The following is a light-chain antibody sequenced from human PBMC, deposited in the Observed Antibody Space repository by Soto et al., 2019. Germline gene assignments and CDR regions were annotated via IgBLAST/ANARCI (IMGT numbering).Light chain of an antibody. V-gene: IGKV1-39*01. Sequence: EIQLTQSPSSLSASVGDRVTSTCRDSQSISSYLSWYQLKPGTAPKVLIYGASSLQSGVPSRFSGSASRTDFPLTISSLQPEDAANYYCQQSYSTPMYSFGQGTKLEIK. J-gene: IGKJ2*03. CDR2: GAS. CDR3: QQSYSTPMYS. CDR1: QSISSY.